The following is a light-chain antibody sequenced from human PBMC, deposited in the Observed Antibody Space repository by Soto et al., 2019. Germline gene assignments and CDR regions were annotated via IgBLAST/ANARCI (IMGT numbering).Light chain of an antibody. V-gene: IGLV3-21*02. CDR1: NIGTTT. Sequence: SYDLTQPSSVSVAPGQTATITCGGINIGTTTVSWYQQKPGQAPVLVVSDDGDRPSGIPDRLSGSNSGNTATLTISRVEAGAEADYYCLVWDISGDHAVFGGGSKVTVL. CDR3: LVWDISGDHAV. CDR2: DDG. J-gene: IGLJ2*01.